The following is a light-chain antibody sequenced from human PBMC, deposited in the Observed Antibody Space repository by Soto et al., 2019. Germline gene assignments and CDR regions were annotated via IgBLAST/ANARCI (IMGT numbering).Light chain of an antibody. CDR1: QSVSSN. CDR2: GAS. V-gene: IGKV3-15*01. Sequence: EIVMTQSPATLSVSPGERATLSCRASQSVSSNLAWYQQKPGQAPRLLIYGASTRATGIPARFSGSGSGTEFTITISSLQSEDFAVYDCQQYNNWPPRWTFGQGTKVEIK. CDR3: QQYNNWPPRWT. J-gene: IGKJ1*01.